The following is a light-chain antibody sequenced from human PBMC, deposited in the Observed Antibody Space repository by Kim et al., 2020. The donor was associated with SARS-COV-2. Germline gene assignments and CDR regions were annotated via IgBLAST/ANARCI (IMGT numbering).Light chain of an antibody. CDR2: GGS. V-gene: IGKV3-20*01. CDR1: QSVSGSY. Sequence: LSPGERATRSCRASQSVSGSYLAWYQQKPGQPPRLLIYGGSSRATGIPDRFSGSGSGTDFTLAISRLEPEDFAVYSCQQYANSPVTFGQGTRLEI. CDR3: QQYANSPVT. J-gene: IGKJ5*01.